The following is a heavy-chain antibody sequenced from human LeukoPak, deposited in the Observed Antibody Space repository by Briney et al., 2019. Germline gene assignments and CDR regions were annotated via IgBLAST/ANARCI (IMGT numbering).Heavy chain of an antibody. Sequence: PGGSLRLSCAASGFTFSSYEMNWVRQAPGKGLEWVSYISSSGSTIYYADSVKGRFTISRDNAKNSLYLQMNSLRAEGTTVYYCARDSAMVRGVIDYWGQGTLVTVSS. J-gene: IGHJ4*02. CDR2: ISSSGSTI. D-gene: IGHD3-10*01. CDR3: ARDSAMVRGVIDY. V-gene: IGHV3-48*03. CDR1: GFTFSSYE.